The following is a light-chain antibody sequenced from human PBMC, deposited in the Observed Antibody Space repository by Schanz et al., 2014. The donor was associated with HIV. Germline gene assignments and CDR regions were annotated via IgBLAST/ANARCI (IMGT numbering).Light chain of an antibody. CDR3: SSYTSDTVL. V-gene: IGLV2-14*02. CDR2: EGS. J-gene: IGLJ2*01. Sequence: QSALTQPASVSGSPGQSITISCTGTSSDIGNYNLVSWYQQHPGKAPKLMIYEGSKRPSGVSNRFSGSKSGNTASLTISGLQAEDEADYYCSSYTSDTVLFGGGTKLTVL. CDR1: SSDIGNYNL.